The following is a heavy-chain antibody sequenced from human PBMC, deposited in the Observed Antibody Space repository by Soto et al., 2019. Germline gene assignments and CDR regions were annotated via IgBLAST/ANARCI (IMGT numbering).Heavy chain of an antibody. V-gene: IGHV3-11*01. Sequence: PGGSLRLSCAASGFTLSDYYMSWIRQAPGKGLEWVSYISSSGSTIYYADSVKGRFTISRDNAKNSLYLQMNSLRAEDTAVYYCARDQAGYSSGWYGGYYGMDVWGQGTTVTVSS. CDR1: GFTLSDYY. D-gene: IGHD6-19*01. J-gene: IGHJ6*02. CDR3: ARDQAGYSSGWYGGYYGMDV. CDR2: ISSSGSTI.